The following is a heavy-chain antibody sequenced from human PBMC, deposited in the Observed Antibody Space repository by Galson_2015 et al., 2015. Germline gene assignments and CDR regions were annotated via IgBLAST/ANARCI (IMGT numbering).Heavy chain of an antibody. V-gene: IGHV3-23*01. CDR1: GFTFSIYA. CDR2: ISASATGT. Sequence: SLRLSCAASGFTFSIYAMSWVRQAPGKGLEWVSAISASATGTYYADSVRGRFTISRDNSKNTLNLQMSDLRAEDTAVYYCARERTTVTRGAFDIWGQGTVVPVSS. D-gene: IGHD4-17*01. J-gene: IGHJ3*02. CDR3: ARERTTVTRGAFDI.